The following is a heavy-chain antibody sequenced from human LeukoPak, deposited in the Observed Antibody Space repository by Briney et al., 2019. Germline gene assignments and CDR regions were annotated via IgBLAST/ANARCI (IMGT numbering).Heavy chain of an antibody. Sequence: SETLSLTCTVSGGSIRSSGYYWAWMRQPPGKELESIANIYYSGNTYYNPSLKSRVTISVDTSKNQFSLKLTSVTAADTAVYYCARHRVYDWNYPIWFDPWGQGTLVTVSS. CDR3: ARHRVYDWNYPIWFDP. CDR2: IYYSGNT. D-gene: IGHD3-16*01. CDR1: GGSIRSSGYY. J-gene: IGHJ5*02. V-gene: IGHV4-39*01.